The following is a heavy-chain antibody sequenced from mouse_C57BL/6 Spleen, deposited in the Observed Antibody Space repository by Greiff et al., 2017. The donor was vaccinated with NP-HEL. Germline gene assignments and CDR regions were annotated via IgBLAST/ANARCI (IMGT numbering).Heavy chain of an antibody. J-gene: IGHJ1*03. CDR2: INPNNGGT. CDR1: GYTFTDYY. V-gene: IGHV1-26*01. Sequence: VQLQQSGPELVKPGASVKIPCKASGYTFTDYYMNWVKQSHGKSLEWIGDINPNNGGTSYNQKFKGKATLTVDKSSSTAYMELRSLTSEDSAVYYCARSANWDAYWYFDVWGTGTTVTVSS. D-gene: IGHD4-1*01. CDR3: ARSANWDAYWYFDV.